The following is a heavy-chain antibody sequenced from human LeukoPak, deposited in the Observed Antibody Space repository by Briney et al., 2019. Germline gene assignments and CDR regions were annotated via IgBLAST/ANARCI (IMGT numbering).Heavy chain of an antibody. V-gene: IGHV4-31*03. J-gene: IGHJ4*02. D-gene: IGHD6-6*01. CDR1: GGSVNSGGYY. Sequence: MSSETLSLTCTVSGGSVNSGGYYWSWIRQHPGKGLEWIGYIYYSGRSYYNPSLKSRFSISVDTSKNQFSLKLSSVTAADTAVYYCARGRPYFFDYWGQGTLVTVSS. CDR3: ARGRPYFFDY. CDR2: IYYSGRS.